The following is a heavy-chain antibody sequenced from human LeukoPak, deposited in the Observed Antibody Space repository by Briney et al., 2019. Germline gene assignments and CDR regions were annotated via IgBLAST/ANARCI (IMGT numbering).Heavy chain of an antibody. V-gene: IGHV3-30-3*01. CDR1: GFTFSSYA. D-gene: IGHD5-12*01. CDR2: ISYDGSNK. Sequence: PGRSLRLSCAASGFTFSSYAMHWVRQAPGKGLEWVAVISYDGSNKYYADSVKGRFTISRDNSKNTLYLQMNSLRAEDTAVYYCARGRFWYSGYDRDPDYWGQGTLVTVSS. CDR3: ARGRFWYSGYDRDPDY. J-gene: IGHJ4*02.